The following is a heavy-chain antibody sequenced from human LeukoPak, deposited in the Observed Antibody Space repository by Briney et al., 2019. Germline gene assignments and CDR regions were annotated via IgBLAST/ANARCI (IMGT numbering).Heavy chain of an antibody. CDR2: ISSIGTTI. V-gene: IGHV3-48*03. CDR1: GFTFSIYE. Sequence: GGSLRLSCAASGFTFSIYEMNWVRQAPGKGLEWVSYISSIGTTIYYADSVKGRFTISRDNAKNSLYLQMNSLRAEDTAVYYCARGERGDFWGQGTLVTVSS. CDR3: ARGERGDF. D-gene: IGHD1-26*01. J-gene: IGHJ4*02.